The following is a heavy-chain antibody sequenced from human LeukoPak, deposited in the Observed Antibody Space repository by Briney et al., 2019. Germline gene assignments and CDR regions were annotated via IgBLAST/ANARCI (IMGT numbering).Heavy chain of an antibody. V-gene: IGHV1-8*01. D-gene: IGHD5-12*01. J-gene: IGHJ6*03. CDR2: MNPNSGNT. CDR3: ARGGIEWLAPWGYYYYMDV. CDR1: GNTFTSYD. Sequence: ASVKVSCKASGNTFTSYDINWVRQATGQGLEWMGWMNPNSGNTGYAQKFQGRVTMTRNTSISTAYMELSSLRSEDTAVYYCARGGIEWLAPWGYYYYMDVWGKGTTVTISS.